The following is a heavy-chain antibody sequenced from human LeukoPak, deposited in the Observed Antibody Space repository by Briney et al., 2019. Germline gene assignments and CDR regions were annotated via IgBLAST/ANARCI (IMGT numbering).Heavy chain of an antibody. J-gene: IGHJ5*02. D-gene: IGHD3-10*01. CDR2: IYPGDSNT. V-gene: IGHV5-51*01. CDR1: GYSFITYW. Sequence: GESLKISCEGSGYSFITYWIGWVRQMPGKGLEWMGIIYPGDSNTRYSPSFQGQVTMSADTSSSTAYLQWSSLKASDTAIYYCARRSYYGSGSYLNWFDPWGQGTLVTVSS. CDR3: ARRSYYGSGSYLNWFDP.